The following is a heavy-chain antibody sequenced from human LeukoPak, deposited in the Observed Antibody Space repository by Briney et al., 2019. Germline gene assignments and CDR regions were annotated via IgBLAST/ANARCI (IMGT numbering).Heavy chain of an antibody. CDR2: ISGSGGST. CDR3: AKYGLYDILTGYSSSHFDY. J-gene: IGHJ4*02. D-gene: IGHD3-9*01. V-gene: IGHV3-23*01. Sequence: GGSLRLSCAASGFTFSGYAMSWVRQAPGKGLEWVSAISGSGGSTYYADSVKGRFTISRDNSKNTLYLQMNSLRAEDTAVYYCAKYGLYDILTGYSSSHFDYWGQGTLVTVSS. CDR1: GFTFSGYA.